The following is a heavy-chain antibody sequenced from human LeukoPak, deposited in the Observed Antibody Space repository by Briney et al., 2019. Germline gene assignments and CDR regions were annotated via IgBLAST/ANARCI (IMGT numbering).Heavy chain of an antibody. Sequence: SETLSLTCTVSGGSISSGDYYWSWIRQPPGTGLEWIGYIYYSGSTCYNPSLKSRVTISVDTSKNQFSLKLSSVTAADTAVYYCARVRVFYSYFDYWGQGTLVTVSS. CDR2: IYYSGST. CDR3: ARVRVFYSYFDY. J-gene: IGHJ4*02. D-gene: IGHD4-11*01. CDR1: GGSISSGDYY. V-gene: IGHV4-30-4*01.